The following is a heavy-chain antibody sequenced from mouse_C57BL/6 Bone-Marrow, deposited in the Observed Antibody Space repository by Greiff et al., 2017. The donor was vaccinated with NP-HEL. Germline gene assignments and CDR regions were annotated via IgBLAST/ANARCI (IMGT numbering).Heavy chain of an antibody. Sequence: VQVVESGPGLVQPSQSLSITCTVSGFSLTSYGVHWVRQSPGKGLEWLGVIWSGGSTDYNAAFISRLSISKDNSKSQVFFKMNSLQADDTAIYYCASASGRYGSSLYYAMDYWGQGTSVTVSS. J-gene: IGHJ4*01. V-gene: IGHV2-2*01. CDR1: GFSLTSYG. D-gene: IGHD1-1*01. CDR2: IWSGGST. CDR3: ASASGRYGSSLYYAMDY.